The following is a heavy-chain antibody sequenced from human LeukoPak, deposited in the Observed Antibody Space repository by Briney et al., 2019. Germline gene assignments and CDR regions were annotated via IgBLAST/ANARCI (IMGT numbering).Heavy chain of an antibody. CDR1: GFTFSSYS. V-gene: IGHV3-21*01. D-gene: IGHD3-3*01. J-gene: IGHJ3*02. CDR3: ARDKDYDFWSGYPDAFDI. Sequence: GGSLRLSCAASGFTFSSYSMNWVRQAPGKGLEWVSSISSSSSYIYYADSVKGRFTISRDNAKNSLYPQMNSLRAEDTAVYYCARDKDYDFWSGYPDAFDIWGQGTMVTVSS. CDR2: ISSSSSYI.